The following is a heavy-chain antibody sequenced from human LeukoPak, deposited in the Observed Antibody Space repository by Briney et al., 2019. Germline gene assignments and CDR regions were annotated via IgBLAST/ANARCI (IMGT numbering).Heavy chain of an antibody. CDR1: GGSISSYY. V-gene: IGHV4-59*01. J-gene: IGHJ3*02. D-gene: IGHD2-2*02. CDR3: ARAADGRYQLLYGAFDI. Sequence: SETLSLTSTVSGGSISSYYWSWNRQPPGKGLEWIGYIYYSGSTNYNPSLKSRVTISVDTSKNQFSLKLSSVTAADTAVYYCARAADGRYQLLYGAFDIWGQGTMVTVSS. CDR2: IYYSGST.